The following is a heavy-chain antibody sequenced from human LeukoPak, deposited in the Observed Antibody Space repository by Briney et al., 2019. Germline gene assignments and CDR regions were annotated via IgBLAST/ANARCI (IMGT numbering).Heavy chain of an antibody. CDR1: GFTFSSYA. J-gene: IGHJ4*02. D-gene: IGHD4-17*01. CDR3: AKERVFYGDYVSSFDY. CDR2: ISGSGGST. Sequence: GGSLRLSCAASGFTFSSYAMSWVRQAPGKGLEWVSAISGSGGSTYYADSVKGRFTISRDNSKNTLYLQMNSLRAEDTAVYYCAKERVFYGDYVSSFDYWGQGTLVTVSS. V-gene: IGHV3-23*01.